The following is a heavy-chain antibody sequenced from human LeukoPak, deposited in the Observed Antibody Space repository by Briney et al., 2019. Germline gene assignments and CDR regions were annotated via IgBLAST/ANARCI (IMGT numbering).Heavy chain of an antibody. V-gene: IGHV1-46*01. Sequence: ASVKVSCKASGYTFTSYYMHWVRQAPGQGLEWMGIINPSGGSTNYAQKLQGRVTMTTDTSTSTAYMELRSLRSDDTAVYYCARQGRRDGYNRGRGGYYGMDVWGQGTTVTVSS. D-gene: IGHD5-24*01. CDR2: INPSGGST. J-gene: IGHJ6*02. CDR1: GYTFTSYY. CDR3: ARQGRRDGYNRGRGGYYGMDV.